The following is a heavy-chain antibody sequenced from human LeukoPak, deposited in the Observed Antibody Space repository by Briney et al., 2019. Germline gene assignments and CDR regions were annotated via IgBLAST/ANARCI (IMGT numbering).Heavy chain of an antibody. CDR2: IYTSGST. D-gene: IGHD6-6*01. J-gene: IGHJ3*02. CDR3: AILPGVGSASVVAFDI. CDR1: GGSISNYY. V-gene: IGHV4-4*07. Sequence: SETLSLTCTVSGGSISNYYWTWIRQPAGKGLEWIGRIYTSGSTNYNPSLKSRVTMSLDTSKNQFSLKLSSVTAADTAVYYCAILPGVGSASVVAFDIGGQGTMVTVSS.